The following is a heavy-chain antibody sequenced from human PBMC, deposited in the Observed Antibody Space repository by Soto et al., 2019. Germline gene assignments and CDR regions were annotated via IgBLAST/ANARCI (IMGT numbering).Heavy chain of an antibody. CDR3: AKDCLRQTSYSFDY. CDR1: GYTFTSYG. D-gene: IGHD2-21*01. J-gene: IGHJ4*02. CDR2: ISAYNGNT. Sequence: ASVKVSCKASGYTFTSYGISWVRQAPGQGLEWMGWISAYNGNTNYAQKLQGRVTMTTDTSTSTAYMELRSLRSDDTAVYYCAKDCLRQTSYSFDYWGQGTLVTVS. V-gene: IGHV1-18*01.